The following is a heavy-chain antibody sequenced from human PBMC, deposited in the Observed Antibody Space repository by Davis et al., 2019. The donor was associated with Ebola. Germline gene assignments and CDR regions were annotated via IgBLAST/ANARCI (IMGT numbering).Heavy chain of an antibody. D-gene: IGHD4-17*01. CDR2: IYPGDSDT. CDR1: GYSFTSYW. Sequence: GESLKISCKGSGYSFTSYWIGWVRQMPGKGLEWMGIIYPGDSDTRYSPSFQGQVTISADKSISTAYRQWSSLKASDTAMYYCARRGFYGDYYYGMDVWGQGTTVTVSS. J-gene: IGHJ6*02. CDR3: ARRGFYGDYYYGMDV. V-gene: IGHV5-51*01.